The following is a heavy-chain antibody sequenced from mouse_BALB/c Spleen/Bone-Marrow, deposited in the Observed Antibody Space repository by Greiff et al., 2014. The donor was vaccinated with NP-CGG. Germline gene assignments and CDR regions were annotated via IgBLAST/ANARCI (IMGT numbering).Heavy chain of an antibody. J-gene: IGHJ2*01. CDR3: ARLGRDY. CDR2: IHPYDGGT. V-gene: IGHV1S29*02. CDR1: GYTFTDYN. Sequence: SGPELVKPGASVKISCKASGYTFTDYNMHWVKQSHGKSLEWIGYIHPYDGGTGYNQKFKSKATLTVDNSSSTAYMELRSLTSEDSAVYYCARLGRDYWGQGTTLTVSS. D-gene: IGHD4-1*01.